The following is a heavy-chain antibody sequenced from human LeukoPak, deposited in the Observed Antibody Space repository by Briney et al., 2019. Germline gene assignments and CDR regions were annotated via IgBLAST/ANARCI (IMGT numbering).Heavy chain of an antibody. CDR2: IYHSGST. J-gene: IGHJ4*02. CDR3: ARRLFSSWYWEPFDY. D-gene: IGHD6-13*01. CDR1: GGSISSYY. V-gene: IGHV4-59*12. Sequence: SETLSLTCTVSGGSISSYYWSWIRQPPGKGLEWIGEIYHSGSTHYNPSLKSRVTISVDKSKNQFSLKLTSVTAADTAVYYCARRLFSSWYWEPFDYWGQGALLTVSS.